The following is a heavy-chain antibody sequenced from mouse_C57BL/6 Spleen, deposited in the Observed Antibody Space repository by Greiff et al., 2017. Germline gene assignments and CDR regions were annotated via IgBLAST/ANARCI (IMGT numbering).Heavy chain of an antibody. CDR1: GYTFTSYW. V-gene: IGHV1-69*01. CDR3: AKGEGSSGPFAY. J-gene: IGHJ3*01. Sequence: QVQLQQSGAELVMPGASVKLSCKASGYTFTSYWMHWVKQRPGQGLEWIGEIDPSDSYTNYNQKFKGKSTLTVDKSSSTAYMQLSSLTSEDSAVYYCAKGEGSSGPFAYWGQGTLVTVSA. D-gene: IGHD3-2*02. CDR2: IDPSDSYT.